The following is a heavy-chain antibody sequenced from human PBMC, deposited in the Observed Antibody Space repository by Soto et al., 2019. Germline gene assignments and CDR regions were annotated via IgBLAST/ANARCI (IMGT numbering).Heavy chain of an antibody. CDR2: ISGSGGST. D-gene: IGHD3-22*01. CDR3: AKDLPGGTKDYYDSSGTRFDY. V-gene: IGHV3-23*01. J-gene: IGHJ4*02. CDR1: GFTFSSYA. Sequence: VGSLRLSGAASGFTFSSYAMSWVCQARWEGLEWVSAISGSGGSTYYADSVKGRFTISRDNSKNTLYLQMNSLRAEDTAVYYCAKDLPGGTKDYYDSSGTRFDYWGQGTLVTVSS.